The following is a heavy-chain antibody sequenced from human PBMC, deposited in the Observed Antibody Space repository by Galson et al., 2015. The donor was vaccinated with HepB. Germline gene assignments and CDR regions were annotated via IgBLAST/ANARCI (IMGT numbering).Heavy chain of an antibody. J-gene: IGHJ2*01. V-gene: IGHV3-11*06. CDR2: ISSKSRYT. Sequence: SLRLSCAASGFTFRDYYMSWIRPAPGKGLEWISYISSKSRYTSYADSVKGRFTISRDNAKNSLYLQMNSLRAGDTAVYYCARDGSKSRFGELLTYYYFDLWGRGTPVTVSS. CDR3: ARDGSKSRFGELLTYYYFDL. CDR1: GFTFRDYY. D-gene: IGHD3-10*01.